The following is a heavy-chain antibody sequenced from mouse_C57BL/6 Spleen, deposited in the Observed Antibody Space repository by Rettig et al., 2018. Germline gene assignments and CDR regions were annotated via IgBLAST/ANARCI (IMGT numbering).Heavy chain of an antibody. Sequence: LVQSGPELRKPGETVKISCKASGYTFTTNGMSWVKQAPGKGLKWMGWINTYSGVPTYADDFKGRFAFSLETSASIANLQINNLKNEDTATYFCARGYYSDYWGQGTTLTVSS. J-gene: IGHJ2*01. CDR1: GYTFTTNG. CDR3: ARGYYSDY. V-gene: IGHV9-3*01. CDR2: INTYSGVP.